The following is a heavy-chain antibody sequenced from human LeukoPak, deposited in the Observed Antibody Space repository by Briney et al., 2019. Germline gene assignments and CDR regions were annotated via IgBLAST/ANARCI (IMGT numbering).Heavy chain of an antibody. V-gene: IGHV3-30-3*01. J-gene: IGHJ4*02. CDR1: GFTFSNYA. D-gene: IGHD1-26*01. CDR2: ISYDGSNK. Sequence: GGSLRLSCAASGFTFSNYAMHWVRQTPGKGLEWVAFISYDGSNKYYADSVKGRFTISRDNSENTLYLQMNSLRAEDTAVYYCAKGHAPKVGATLYFDYWGQGTLVTVSS. CDR3: AKGHAPKVGATLYFDY.